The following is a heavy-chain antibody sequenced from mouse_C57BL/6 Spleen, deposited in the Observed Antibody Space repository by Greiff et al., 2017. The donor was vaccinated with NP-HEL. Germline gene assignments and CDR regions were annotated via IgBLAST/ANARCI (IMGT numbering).Heavy chain of an antibody. CDR2: INPNNGGT. V-gene: IGHV1-26*01. CDR1: GYTFTDYY. CDR3: ARRDYDAGAWFAY. J-gene: IGHJ3*01. D-gene: IGHD2-4*01. Sequence: EVQLQQSGPELVKPGASVKISCKASGYTFTDYYMNWVKQSHGKSLEWIGDINPNNGGTSYNQKFKGKATLTVDKSSSTAYMELRSLTSEDSAVYYWARRDYDAGAWFAYWGQGTLVTVSA.